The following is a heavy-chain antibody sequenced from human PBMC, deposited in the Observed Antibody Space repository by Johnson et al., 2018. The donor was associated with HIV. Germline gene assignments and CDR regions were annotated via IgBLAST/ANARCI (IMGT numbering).Heavy chain of an antibody. CDR2: IWYDGSNK. D-gene: IGHD6-13*01. V-gene: IGHV3-33*01. CDR3: AGIAAAGGDAFDI. Sequence: QVQLVESGGGVVRPGRSLRLSCAASGFTFSSYGMHWVRQAPGKGLEWVAVIWYDGSNKYYADSVKGRFTISRDNSKNTLYLQMNSLRAGDTAVYYCAGIAAAGGDAFDIWGQGTMVTVSS. J-gene: IGHJ3*02. CDR1: GFTFSSYG.